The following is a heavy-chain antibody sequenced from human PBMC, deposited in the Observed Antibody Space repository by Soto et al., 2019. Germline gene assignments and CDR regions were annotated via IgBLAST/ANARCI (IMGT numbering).Heavy chain of an antibody. CDR2: ISAYNGNT. CDR3: ARDMITFGGVISGYYGMDV. CDR1: GYTFTSYG. D-gene: IGHD3-16*01. V-gene: IGHV1-18*01. Sequence: ASVKVSCKASGYTFTSYGISWVRQAPGQGLEWMGWISAYNGNTNYAQKLQGRVTMTTDTSTSTAYMELRSLRSDDTAVYYCARDMITFGGVISGYYGMDVWGQGTTVTVSS. J-gene: IGHJ6*02.